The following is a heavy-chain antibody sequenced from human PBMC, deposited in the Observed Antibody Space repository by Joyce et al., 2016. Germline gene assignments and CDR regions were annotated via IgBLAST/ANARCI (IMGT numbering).Heavy chain of an antibody. CDR3: ATGQDYDNSGRYAVDM. Sequence: VQLLESGGGVVQPGRPLRLSRAASGVSFSSSAFHWVGQARGKGPEWVEVKSNDGTNKEYTESVKGRFTISRDNSKDTLYLLMNSLKSEDTAVYHCATGQDYDNSGRYAVDMWGQGTMVIVSS. CDR1: GVSFSSSA. J-gene: IGHJ3*02. CDR2: KSNDGTNK. V-gene: IGHV3-30-3*01. D-gene: IGHD3-10*01.